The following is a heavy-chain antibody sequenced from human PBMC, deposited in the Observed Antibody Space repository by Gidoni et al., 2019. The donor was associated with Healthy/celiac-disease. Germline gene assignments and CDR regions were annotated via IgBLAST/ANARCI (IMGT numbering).Heavy chain of an antibody. CDR2: IWYDGSNK. J-gene: IGHJ4*02. CDR3: ARDLGGGYSYGSFDY. D-gene: IGHD5-18*01. V-gene: IGHV3-33*01. CDR1: CFTFARYG. Sequence: VQLVQSVGGVVPRGRSLRPSFPAFCFTFARYGMHWVRQAPGQGLEWVAVIWYDGSNKYYADSVKGRFTISRDNSKNTLYLQMNSLRAEDTAVYYCARDLGGGYSYGSFDYWGQGTLVTVSS.